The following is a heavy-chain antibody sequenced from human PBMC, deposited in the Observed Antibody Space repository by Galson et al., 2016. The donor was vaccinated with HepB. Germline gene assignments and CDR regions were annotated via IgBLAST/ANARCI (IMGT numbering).Heavy chain of an antibody. J-gene: IGHJ5*02. CDR1: GFTVSNNH. D-gene: IGHD5-12*01. V-gene: IGHV3-53*01. CDR3: HGAGGFSS. CDR2: IYGGGGT. Sequence: SLRLSCAASGFTVSNNHIFWVRQAPGKGLEWVSLIYGGGGTYYADSVKGRFTMYRDNSKNIVYLQMHSLRAEDTVVYYCHGAGGFSSWGQGTLVTVSS.